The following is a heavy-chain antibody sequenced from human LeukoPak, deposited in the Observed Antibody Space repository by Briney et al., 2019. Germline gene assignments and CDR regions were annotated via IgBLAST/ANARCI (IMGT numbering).Heavy chain of an antibody. CDR2: ISYDGSNK. D-gene: IGHD6-13*01. V-gene: IGHV3-30*04. Sequence: GRSLRLSCAASGFTFSSYAMHCVRQAPGKGLEWVSVISYDGSNKYYADSVKGRFTISRDNSKNTLYLQMNSLRAEDTAVYYCARDSGQQETIDYWGQGTLVTVSS. CDR3: ARDSGQQETIDY. CDR1: GFTFSSYA. J-gene: IGHJ4*02.